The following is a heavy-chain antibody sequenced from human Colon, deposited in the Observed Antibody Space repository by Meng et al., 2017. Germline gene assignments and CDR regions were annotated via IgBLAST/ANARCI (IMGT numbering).Heavy chain of an antibody. D-gene: IGHD1-1*01. CDR3: ARKGALEPLDY. J-gene: IGHJ4*02. Sequence: QLTLKESGPTLVHPTPTLTLTCTFSGFSLSTRGVGVGWIRQPPGKALEWLAVIYWDDDKRYSPSLKTRVTITKDTSKNQVVLTMTNMDPVDTATYYCARKGALEPLDYWGQGTLVTVSS. V-gene: IGHV2-5*02. CDR2: IYWDDDK. CDR1: GFSLSTRGVG.